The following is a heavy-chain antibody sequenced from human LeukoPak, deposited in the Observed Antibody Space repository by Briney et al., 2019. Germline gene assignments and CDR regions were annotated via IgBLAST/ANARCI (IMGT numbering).Heavy chain of an antibody. CDR1: GFTLSSYA. V-gene: IGHV3-23*01. J-gene: IGHJ5*02. CDR3: AKDPGCSYGFYNWFDP. CDR2: ISGSGGST. Sequence: GGSLRLSCAASGFTLSSYAMSWVRQAPGKGLEWVSAISGSGGSTYYADSVKGRFTISRDNSKNTLYLQMNSLRAEDTAVYYCAKDPGCSYGFYNWFDPWGQGTLVTVSS. D-gene: IGHD5-18*01.